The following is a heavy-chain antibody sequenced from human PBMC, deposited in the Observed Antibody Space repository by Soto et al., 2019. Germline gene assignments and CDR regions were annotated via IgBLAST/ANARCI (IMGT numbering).Heavy chain of an antibody. V-gene: IGHV4-31*01. J-gene: IGHJ3*02. CDR3: AREVVSPATSDAFDI. D-gene: IGHD1-26*01. CDR2: ISYTGSS. Sequence: QVHLQESGPGLVKPSQTLSLTCTVSGGSISSNNYFWSWIRQHPGKGLAWIGYISYTGSSYYSPSLESPVTIYVDTSKNQFSLRLNSVTAADTAMYYCAREVVSPATSDAFDIWGQGTMVTVSS. CDR1: GGSISSNNYF.